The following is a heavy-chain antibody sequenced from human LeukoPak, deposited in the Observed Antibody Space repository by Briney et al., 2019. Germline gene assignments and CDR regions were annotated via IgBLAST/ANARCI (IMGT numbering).Heavy chain of an antibody. CDR3: AKAAGRGYNYGDYFDY. J-gene: IGHJ4*02. CDR1: GFTFSSYA. CDR2: ISGSGGST. D-gene: IGHD5-18*01. V-gene: IGHV3-23*01. Sequence: GGSLRLSCAASGFTFSSYAMSWVRQAPGKGLEWVSAISGSGGSTYYADFVKGRFTISRDNSKNTLYLQMNSLRAEDTAVYYWAKAAGRGYNYGDYFDYWGQGTLVTVSS.